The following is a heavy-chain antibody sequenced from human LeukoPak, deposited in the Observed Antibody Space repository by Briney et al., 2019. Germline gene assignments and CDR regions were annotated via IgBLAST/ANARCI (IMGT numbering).Heavy chain of an antibody. CDR1: GFTVSSNY. CDR3: ARAETTRDGYNLIDY. CDR2: IYSGGST. V-gene: IGHV3-66*01. D-gene: IGHD5-12*01. J-gene: IGHJ4*02. Sequence: GGSLRLSCAASGFTVSSNYMSWVRQAPGKGLEWVSVIYSGGSTYYADSVKGRFTISRDNSKNTLYLQMNGLRAEDTAVYYCARAETTRDGYNLIDYWGQGTLVTVSS.